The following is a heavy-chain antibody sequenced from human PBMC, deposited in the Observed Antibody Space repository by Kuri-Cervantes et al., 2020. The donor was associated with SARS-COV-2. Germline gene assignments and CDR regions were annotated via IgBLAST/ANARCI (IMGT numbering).Heavy chain of an antibody. Sequence: SETLSLTCTVSGGFISMYSWSWVRQPPGKGLEWIGYIYHSGSAYYNPSLKSRVTISVDRSKNQFSLRMTSVTAADTAVYYRARVVVPATYYFDCWGQGTLVTVSS. J-gene: IGHJ4*02. CDR2: IYHSGSA. V-gene: IGHV4-59*08. CDR1: GGFISMYS. D-gene: IGHD2-15*01. CDR3: ARVVVPATYYFDC.